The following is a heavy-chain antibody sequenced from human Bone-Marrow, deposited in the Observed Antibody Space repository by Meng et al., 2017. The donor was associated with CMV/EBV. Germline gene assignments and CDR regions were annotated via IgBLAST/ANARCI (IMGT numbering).Heavy chain of an antibody. J-gene: IGHJ6*02. V-gene: IGHV3-53*01. CDR3: ARGGDFNCMDV. D-gene: IGHD3-16*01. Sequence: GGSLRSSFAASGFSVTDNYMTWFRQAPGKGLEWVSVIYSLGTTYYADSVKGRLTISRDTAKNTVLLQMNSLRAEDTAVYYCARGGDFNCMDVWGQGTTVTVSS. CDR1: GFSVTDNY. CDR2: IYSLGTT.